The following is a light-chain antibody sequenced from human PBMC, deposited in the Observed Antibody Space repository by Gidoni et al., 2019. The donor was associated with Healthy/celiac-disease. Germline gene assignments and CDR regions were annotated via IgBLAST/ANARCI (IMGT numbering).Light chain of an antibody. CDR2: AAS. CDR1: QGISSW. V-gene: IGKV1-12*01. J-gene: IGKJ1*01. CDR3: EQGKIVTWT. Sequence: DIQMIHSPSSVSASVGDRVTITCRASQGISSWLAWYQQKPGRAPQLLFYAASSVQSGVPSKFSGRGAGTDNTLTISGLRPEDFATYNSEQGKIVTWTFGQGTKVEIK.